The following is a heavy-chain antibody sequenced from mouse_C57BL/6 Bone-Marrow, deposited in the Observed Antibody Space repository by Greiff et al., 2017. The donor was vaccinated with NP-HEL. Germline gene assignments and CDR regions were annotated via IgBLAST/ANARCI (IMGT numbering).Heavy chain of an antibody. V-gene: IGHV1-85*01. CDR1: GYTFTSYD. Sequence: VQLQQSGPELVKPGASVKLSCKASGYTFTSYDINWVKQRPGQGLEWIGWIYPRDGSTKYNEKFKGKATLTVDTSSSTAYMELHSLTSEDSAVYFCAMTSYYGSSYRYFDYRGQGTTLTVSS. CDR2: IYPRDGST. J-gene: IGHJ2*01. D-gene: IGHD1-1*01. CDR3: AMTSYYGSSYRYFDY.